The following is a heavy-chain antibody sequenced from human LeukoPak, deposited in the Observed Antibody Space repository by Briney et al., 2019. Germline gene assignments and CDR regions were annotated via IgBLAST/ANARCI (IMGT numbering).Heavy chain of an antibody. CDR3: ARAGSISWYDY. D-gene: IGHD6-13*01. CDR1: GFSFGSFT. V-gene: IGHV3-23*01. J-gene: IGHJ4*02. CDR2: IGGSGGNT. Sequence: PGGSLRLSCAASGFSFGSFTMSWVRQAPGKGLEWVSDIGGSGGNTYYADSVKGRSTISRDNSKNTLYLQMNSLRAEDTAIYYCARAGSISWYDYWGQGTLVTVSS.